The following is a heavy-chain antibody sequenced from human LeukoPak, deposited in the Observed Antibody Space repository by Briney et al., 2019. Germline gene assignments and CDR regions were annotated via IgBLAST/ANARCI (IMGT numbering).Heavy chain of an antibody. Sequence: GASVKVSCKASGGTFSSYAISWVRQAPGQGLEWMGRIIPILGIANYAQKFQGRVTITADKSTSTAYMELSSLRSEDTAVYYCAREVVLPYTGEINWFDPWGQGTLVTVSS. V-gene: IGHV1-69*04. CDR2: IIPILGIA. D-gene: IGHD2-2*01. CDR1: GGTFSSYA. J-gene: IGHJ5*02. CDR3: AREVVLPYTGEINWFDP.